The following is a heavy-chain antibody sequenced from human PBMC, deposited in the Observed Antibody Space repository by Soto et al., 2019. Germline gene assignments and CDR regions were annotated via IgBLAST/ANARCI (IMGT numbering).Heavy chain of an antibody. V-gene: IGHV1-69*13. CDR2: IIPIFGTA. Sequence: EASVKVSCKASGGTFSSYAISWVRQAPGQGLEWMGGIIPIFGTANYAQKFQGRVTITADESTSTAYMELSSLRSEDTVVYYCARPRDGYNYGAFDIWGQGTMVTVSS. CDR3: ARPRDGYNYGAFDI. CDR1: GGTFSSYA. J-gene: IGHJ3*02. D-gene: IGHD5-12*01.